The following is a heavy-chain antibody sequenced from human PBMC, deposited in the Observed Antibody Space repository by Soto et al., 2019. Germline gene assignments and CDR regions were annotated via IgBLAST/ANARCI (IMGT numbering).Heavy chain of an antibody. CDR1: GGSISSSSYY. Sequence: SETLSLTSTVSGGSISSSSYYWGWIRQPPGKGLEWIGSIYYSGSTYYNPSLKSRVTISVDTSKNQFSLKLSSVTAADTAVYYCARLFRYSSGWYKLWWFDPWGQGTLVTVS. D-gene: IGHD6-19*01. V-gene: IGHV4-39*01. J-gene: IGHJ5*02. CDR3: ARLFRYSSGWYKLWWFDP. CDR2: IYYSGST.